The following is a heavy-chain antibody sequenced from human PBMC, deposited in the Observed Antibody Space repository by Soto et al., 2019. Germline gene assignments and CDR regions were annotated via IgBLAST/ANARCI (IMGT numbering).Heavy chain of an antibody. CDR1: GFTFSRNV. D-gene: IGHD2-2*03. CDR2: ISYDGTNK. V-gene: IGHV3-30-3*01. J-gene: IGHJ6*02. Sequence: PGGSLRLSCAASGFTFSRNVMHWVRQAPGKGLEWVAFISYDGTNKYYADSVKGRFTISRDNSKNTLYLQMNSLRAEDTSVYYCASGYCSSTSCFYGMDVWGQGTTVTVSS. CDR3: ASGYCSSTSCFYGMDV.